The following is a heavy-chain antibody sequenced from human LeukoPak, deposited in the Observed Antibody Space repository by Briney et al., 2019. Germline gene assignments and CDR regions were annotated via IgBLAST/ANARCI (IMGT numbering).Heavy chain of an antibody. Sequence: PSETLSLPCAVHGGSFSGYYWTWIRQPPGKGLEWIGEINHSGGTNYNPSLKSRVTISVDTSKNQFSLKLNSVTAADTAVYYCARGHPLLDYWGQGTLVTVYS. D-gene: IGHD2-21*02. V-gene: IGHV4-34*01. J-gene: IGHJ4*02. CDR1: GGSFSGYY. CDR2: INHSGGT. CDR3: ARGHPLLDY.